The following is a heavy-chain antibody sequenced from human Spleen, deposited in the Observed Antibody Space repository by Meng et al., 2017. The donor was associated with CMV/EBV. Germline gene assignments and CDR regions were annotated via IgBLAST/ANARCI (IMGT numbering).Heavy chain of an antibody. J-gene: IGHJ4*02. CDR3: ARDMIVSGAFDY. CDR2: INPNSGGT. Sequence: QGQSGRSGGEVKKPGASVKVLCKASGYTFTSYYMHWVRQAPGQGLEWMGWINPNSGGTNYAQKFQGRVTMTRDTSISTAYMELSRLRSDDTAVYYCARDMIVSGAFDYWGQGTLVTVSS. CDR1: GYTFTSYY. V-gene: IGHV1-2*02. D-gene: IGHD3-22*01.